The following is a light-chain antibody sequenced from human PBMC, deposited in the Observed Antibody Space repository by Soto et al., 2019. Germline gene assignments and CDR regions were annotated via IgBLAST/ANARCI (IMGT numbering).Light chain of an antibody. Sequence: EIVLTQSPGTLSLSPGEGATLSCRASQSVSSNYLSWYQQKPGQAPRLLIHGASNRATGIPDRFSGSGSGTDFTLTISNLEPEDFAVYYCQQHSHWPPWTFGQGTKVDIK. J-gene: IGKJ1*01. CDR2: GAS. CDR3: QQHSHWPPWT. CDR1: QSVSSNY. V-gene: IGKV3D-20*02.